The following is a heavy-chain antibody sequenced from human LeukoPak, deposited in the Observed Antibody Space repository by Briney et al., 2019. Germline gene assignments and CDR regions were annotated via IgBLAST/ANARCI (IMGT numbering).Heavy chain of an antibody. CDR1: GFTVSSNY. CDR2: IYSGGST. V-gene: IGHV3-53*01. CDR3: AKDHVITSYGYGGPNWFDP. Sequence: PGGSLRLSCAASGFTVSSNYMSWVRQAPGKGLEWVSVIYSGGSTYYADSVKGRFTISRDNSKNTLYLQMNSLRAEDTAVYYCAKDHVITSYGYGGPNWFDPWGQGTLVTVSS. D-gene: IGHD5-18*01. J-gene: IGHJ5*02.